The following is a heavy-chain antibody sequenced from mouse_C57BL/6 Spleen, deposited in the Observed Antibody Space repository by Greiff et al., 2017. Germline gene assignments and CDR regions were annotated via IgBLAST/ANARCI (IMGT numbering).Heavy chain of an antibody. D-gene: IGHD2-5*01. CDR3: ARLVYYSSYGGYFDV. J-gene: IGHJ1*03. CDR1: GYTFTSYN. V-gene: IGHV1-12*01. CDR2: IYPGNGDT. Sequence: QVQLQQSGAELVRPGASVKMSCKASGYTFTSYNMHWVKQRPRQGLEWIGAIYPGNGDTAYNQKFKGKATLTVDKSSSTAYMQLSSLTSEDSAVYFCARLVYYSSYGGYFDVWGKGTTVTVSS.